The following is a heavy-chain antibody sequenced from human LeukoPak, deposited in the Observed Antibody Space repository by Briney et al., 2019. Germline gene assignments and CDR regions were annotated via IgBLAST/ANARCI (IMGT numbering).Heavy chain of an antibody. D-gene: IGHD1-26*01. CDR3: ATDLYSGSYYVAFDI. J-gene: IGHJ3*02. Sequence: GASVKVSCKVSGYTLTELSMHWVRQAPGKGLEWRGGFDPEDGETIYAQKFQGRVTMTEDTSTDTAYMELSSLRSEDTAVYYCATDLYSGSYYVAFDIWGQGTMVTVSS. V-gene: IGHV1-24*01. CDR1: GYTLTELS. CDR2: FDPEDGET.